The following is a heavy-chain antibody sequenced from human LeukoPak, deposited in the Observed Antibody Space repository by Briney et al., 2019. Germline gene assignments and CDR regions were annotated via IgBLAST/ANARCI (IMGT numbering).Heavy chain of an antibody. CDR2: ISSSSSYI. V-gene: IGHV3-21*01. Sequence: PGRSLRLSCAASGVTFSSYGMHWVRQAPGKGLEWVSSISSSSSYIYYADSVKGRFTISRDNAKNSLYLQMNSLRAEDTAVYYCARDRHVWGSYTIDYWGQGTLVTVSS. J-gene: IGHJ4*02. CDR1: GVTFSSYG. CDR3: ARDRHVWGSYTIDY. D-gene: IGHD3-16*01.